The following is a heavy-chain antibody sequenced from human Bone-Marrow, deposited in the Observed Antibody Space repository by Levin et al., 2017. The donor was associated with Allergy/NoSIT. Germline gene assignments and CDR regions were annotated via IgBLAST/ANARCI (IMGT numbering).Heavy chain of an antibody. CDR1: GFNFNTYA. V-gene: IGHV3-30*04. Sequence: PGGSLRLSCAASGFNFNTYAMHWVRQAPGKGLEWVAVIAYDGSEQHYADSVKGRFIVSRDNSHNTLFLQMTRLTPGDTAVYYCARAPAQFDYWGQGTPVTVSS. CDR2: IAYDGSEQ. J-gene: IGHJ4*02. CDR3: ARAPAQFDY.